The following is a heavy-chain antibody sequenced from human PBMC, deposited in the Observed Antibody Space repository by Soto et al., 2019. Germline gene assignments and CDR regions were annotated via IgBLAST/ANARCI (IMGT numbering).Heavy chain of an antibody. Sequence: QVQLQQWGAGLLKPSETLSLTCAVYDGSFSGFFWRWIRQTPRKGLEWLGEINHSGRTKYNPSLKSRVTISLDTYKKQFSLKLSSVTAADTAVYYCARGKIGDIVGVSGAMHYYYNGMDVWGQGTTVTVSS. CDR3: ARGKIGDIVGVSGAMHYYYNGMDV. CDR1: DGSFSGFF. D-gene: IGHD2-2*01. J-gene: IGHJ6*02. V-gene: IGHV4-34*01. CDR2: INHSGRT.